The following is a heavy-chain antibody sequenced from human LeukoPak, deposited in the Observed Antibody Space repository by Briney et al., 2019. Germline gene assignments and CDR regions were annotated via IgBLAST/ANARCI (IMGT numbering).Heavy chain of an antibody. CDR3: ASTPPNHYYASSGYYPDY. CDR1: GFTFSSYA. D-gene: IGHD3-22*01. CDR2: ISYDGSNK. V-gene: IGHV3-30-3*01. Sequence: GGSLRLSCAASGFTFSSYAMHWVRQAPGKGLEWVAVISYDGSNKYYADSVKGRFTISGDNSKNTLYLQMNSLRTEDTALYYCASTPPNHYYASSGYYPDYWGQGTLVTVSS. J-gene: IGHJ4*02.